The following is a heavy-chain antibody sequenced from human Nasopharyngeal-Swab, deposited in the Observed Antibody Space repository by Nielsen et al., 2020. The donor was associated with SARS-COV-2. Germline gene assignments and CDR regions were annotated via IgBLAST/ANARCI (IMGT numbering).Heavy chain of an antibody. CDR3: ARTSDVDGGSNGYPDY. J-gene: IGHJ4*02. Sequence: GESLKISCAASGFTFSDYYMSWIRQAPGKGLEWVSYISSSGTTIYYADSVKGRFTISRDNAKNSLSLQMNSLRAEDTAVYYCARTSDVDGGSNGYPDYWGQGTLVTVSS. CDR2: ISSSGTTI. CDR1: GFTFSDYY. D-gene: IGHD3-22*01. V-gene: IGHV3-11*04.